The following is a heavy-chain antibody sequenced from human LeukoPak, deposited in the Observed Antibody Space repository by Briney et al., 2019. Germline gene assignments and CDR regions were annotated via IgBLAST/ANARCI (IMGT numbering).Heavy chain of an antibody. CDR3: AREGPYYDIPTVLVSPQFDY. V-gene: IGHV1-2*02. Sequence: ASVKVSCKASGYTFTSYYMHWVRQAPGQGLEWMGWINPNSGGTNYAQKFQGRVTMTRDTSISTAYMELSWLRSDDTAVYYCAREGPYYDIPTVLVSPQFDYWGQGTLVTVSS. D-gene: IGHD3-9*01. J-gene: IGHJ4*02. CDR2: INPNSGGT. CDR1: GYTFTSYY.